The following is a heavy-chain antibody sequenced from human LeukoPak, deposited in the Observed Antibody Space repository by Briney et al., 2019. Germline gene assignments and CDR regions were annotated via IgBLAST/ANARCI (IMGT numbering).Heavy chain of an antibody. J-gene: IGHJ5*02. Sequence: GGSLRLSCAASGFTFSSFAMTWVRQAPGKGLEWVSSIIGTGDGTFYADSVKGRFTISRDNSKNTLFLQMNSLRAEDTAVYYCAKGKAYNNLDWFDPWGQGTLVTVSS. CDR1: GFTFSSFA. CDR2: IIGTGDGT. D-gene: IGHD4-11*01. V-gene: IGHV3-23*01. CDR3: AKGKAYNNLDWFDP.